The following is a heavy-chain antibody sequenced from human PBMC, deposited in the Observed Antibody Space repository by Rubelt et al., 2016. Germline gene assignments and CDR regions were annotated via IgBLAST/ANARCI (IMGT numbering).Heavy chain of an antibody. J-gene: IGHJ6*02. Sequence: QVQLVESGGGVVQPGRSLRLSCAASGFTFSTYSMHWVRQAPGKGLEWVSSIYSTGSTYYVDSVKGRFTMSRDNSQKTLYLQMNSLRAEDTALYYCAMTTVNYYYHGMDVWGQGTTVTVSS. CDR3: AMTTVNYYYHGMDV. CDR2: IYSTGST. CDR1: GFTFSTYS. D-gene: IGHD4-17*01. V-gene: IGHV3-NL1*01.